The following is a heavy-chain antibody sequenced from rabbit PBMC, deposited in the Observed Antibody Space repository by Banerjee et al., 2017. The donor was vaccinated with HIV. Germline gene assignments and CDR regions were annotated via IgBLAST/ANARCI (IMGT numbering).Heavy chain of an antibody. V-gene: IGHV1S45*01. CDR3: ARDGPGWGFNL. J-gene: IGHJ4*01. Sequence: QEQLEESGGDLVKPEGSLTLTCTASGFTLSSYWIFWVRQAPGKGLEWIGCIYTDNSGSTWYASWVNGRFTISKTSSTTVTLQLTSLTAADTATYFCARDGPGWGFNLWGPGTLVTVS. CDR2: IYTDNSGST. D-gene: IGHD4-1*01. CDR1: GFTLSSYW.